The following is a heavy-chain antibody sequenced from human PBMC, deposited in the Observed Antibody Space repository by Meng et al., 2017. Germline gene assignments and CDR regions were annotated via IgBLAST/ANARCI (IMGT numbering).Heavy chain of an antibody. V-gene: IGHV3-48*03. CDR2: ITSSGSTI. D-gene: IGHD6-6*01. CDR1: GFTFSSYE. Sequence: GGSLRPSCAAPGFTFSSYEMNWVRQAPGKGLVWVSYITSSGSTIYYADSVKARFTISRDNAKNSLYQQMNSLKAEDTAVYYCARDPYSSSSFDYWGQGTLVTVSS. CDR3: ARDPYSSSSFDY. J-gene: IGHJ4*02.